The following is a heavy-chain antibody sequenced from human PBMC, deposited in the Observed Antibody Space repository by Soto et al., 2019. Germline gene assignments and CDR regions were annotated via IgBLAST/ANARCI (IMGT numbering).Heavy chain of an antibody. D-gene: IGHD3-22*01. CDR2: SRDKPQGYST. J-gene: IGHJ4*02. Sequence: GGSLRLSCAVSGFTLSDHYIDWVRQAPWKGLEWVGRSRDKPQGYSTAYAASVKGRFTNSRDESKKSAYLQMNSLKTEDTAVYSCVRATYFSDSRGYNRCLDYSGQRTLVTVCS. CDR1: GFTLSDHY. CDR3: VRATYFSDSRGYNRCLDY. V-gene: IGHV3-72*01.